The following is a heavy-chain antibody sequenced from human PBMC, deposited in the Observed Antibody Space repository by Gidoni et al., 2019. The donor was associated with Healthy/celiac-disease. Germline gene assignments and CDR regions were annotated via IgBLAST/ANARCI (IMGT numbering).Heavy chain of an antibody. J-gene: IGHJ6*03. D-gene: IGHD2-2*02. CDR1: VGSLRGYY. Sequence: QLQQWGAGLLKPSETLSLTCAAYVGSLRGYYWSWIRQPPGKGLEWIGEINHSGSTNYNPSLKSRVTISVDTSKNQFSLKLSSVTAADTAVYYCARRAGYCSSTSCYTAYYYYYMDVWGKGTTVTVSS. V-gene: IGHV4-34*01. CDR2: INHSGST. CDR3: ARRAGYCSSTSCYTAYYYYYMDV.